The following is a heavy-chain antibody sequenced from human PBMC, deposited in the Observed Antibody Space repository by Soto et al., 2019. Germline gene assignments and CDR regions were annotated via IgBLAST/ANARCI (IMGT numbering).Heavy chain of an antibody. Sequence: QITLKESGPTLVKPTQTLTLTCTFSGFSRSTTGVGVAWIRHPPGKALEWLALIYLNDDTPYTPSLKSRITITKDTSKAQVVLTMTNMDPVDAATYNCAHTYAPALDYWGHGTLVTVS. CDR1: GFSRSTTGVG. D-gene: IGHD2-2*01. CDR3: AHTYAPALDY. J-gene: IGHJ4*01. V-gene: IGHV2-5*01. CDR2: IYLNDDT.